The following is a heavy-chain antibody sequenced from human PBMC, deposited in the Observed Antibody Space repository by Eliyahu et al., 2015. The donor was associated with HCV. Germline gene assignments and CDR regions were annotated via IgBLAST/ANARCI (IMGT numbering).Heavy chain of an antibody. J-gene: IGHJ6*02. V-gene: IGHV4-59*08. D-gene: IGHD3-9*01. CDR2: IFYTGKT. CDR3: ARHHDTMTGYDYYGLDV. Sequence: QVQLQESGPGLVKPSETLSLICIXSDGSISXYYWSWIRQXPGKGLXWIGKIFYTGKTDYNPSXRXRVTTSVDTSKNQFSLKLSSVTAADTAVYYCARHHDTMTGYDYYGLDVWGQGITVTVSS. CDR1: DGSISXYY.